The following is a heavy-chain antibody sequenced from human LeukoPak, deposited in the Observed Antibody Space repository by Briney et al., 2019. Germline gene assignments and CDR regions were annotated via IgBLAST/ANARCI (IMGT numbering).Heavy chain of an antibody. CDR1: GFSASSHD. CDR2: IYTDGST. V-gene: IGHV3-53*01. CDR3: ARPGAPDPY. Sequence: GGSLRLSCAVSGFSASSHDMSWVRQAPGKGLEWVSVIYTDGSTTYGDSVKGRFTMSRDNSKNTLYLQMNSLRAEDTAVYYCARPGAPDPYWGQGTMVTVSS. J-gene: IGHJ3*01. D-gene: IGHD1-26*01.